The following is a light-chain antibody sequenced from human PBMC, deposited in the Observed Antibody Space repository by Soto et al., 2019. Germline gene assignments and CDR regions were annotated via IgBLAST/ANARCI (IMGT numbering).Light chain of an antibody. Sequence: QSALIQPRSVSGSPGQSVTISCTGTSSDVGGYNFVSWYQQHPGKVPKLMIYDVTKRPSGVPDRFSGSKSGNTASLTISGLHLEDEADYYCCSYAGRDTLGIFGGGPKLTVL. CDR1: SSDVGGYNF. J-gene: IGLJ2*01. CDR3: CSYAGRDTLGI. V-gene: IGLV2-11*01. CDR2: DVT.